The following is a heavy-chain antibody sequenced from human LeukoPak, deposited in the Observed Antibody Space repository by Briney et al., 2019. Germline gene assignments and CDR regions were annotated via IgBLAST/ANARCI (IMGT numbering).Heavy chain of an antibody. CDR1: GFTFSSYS. CDR3: ASRVSLRCSSTSCYKASWFDP. D-gene: IGHD2-2*02. Sequence: GGSLRLSCAASGFTFSSYSMNWVRQAPGKGLEWVSSISSSSSYIYYADSVKGRFTISRDNAKNSLYLQMNSMRAEDTAVYYCASRVSLRCSSTSCYKASWFDPWGQGTLVTVSS. J-gene: IGHJ5*02. V-gene: IGHV3-21*01. CDR2: ISSSSSYI.